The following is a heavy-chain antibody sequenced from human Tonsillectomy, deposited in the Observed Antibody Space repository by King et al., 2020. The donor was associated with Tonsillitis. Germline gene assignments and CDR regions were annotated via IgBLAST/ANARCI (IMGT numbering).Heavy chain of an antibody. V-gene: IGHV3-9*01. J-gene: IGHJ6*02. CDR3: AKDIESRHYDGSGTPNLYYYYYGMDV. CDR2: ISWNSGSI. Sequence: VQLVESGGGLVQPGRSLRLSCAASGFTFDDYAMHWVRQAPGKGLEWVSGISWNSGSIGYADSVKGRFTISRDNAKNSLYLQMNSLRAEDTALYYCAKDIESRHYDGSGTPNLYYYYYGMDVWGQGTTVTVSS. CDR1: GFTFDDYA. D-gene: IGHD3-10*01.